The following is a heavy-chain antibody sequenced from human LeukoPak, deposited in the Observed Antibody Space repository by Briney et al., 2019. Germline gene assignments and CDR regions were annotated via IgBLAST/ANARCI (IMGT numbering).Heavy chain of an antibody. CDR1: GGSFSGYY. Sequence: SETLSLTCAVYGGSFSGYYWSWIRQPPGKGLEWIGEINHSGSTNYNPSLKSRVTISVDTSKNQYSLKLSSVTAADTAVYYCARNSNPLYYGMDVWGQGTTVTVSS. D-gene: IGHD4-11*01. CDR3: ARNSNPLYYGMDV. V-gene: IGHV4-34*01. CDR2: INHSGST. J-gene: IGHJ6*02.